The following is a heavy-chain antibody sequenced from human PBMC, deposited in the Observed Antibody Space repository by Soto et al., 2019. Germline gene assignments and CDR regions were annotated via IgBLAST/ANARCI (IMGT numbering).Heavy chain of an antibody. CDR2: ISGSGGST. Sequence: GGSLRLSCAASGFTFSSYAMSWVRQAPGKGLEWVSAISGSGGSTYYADSVKGRFTISRDNSKNTLYLQMNSLRAEDTAAYYCAKGSSGSYLSYFDYWGQGTLVTVSS. V-gene: IGHV3-23*01. D-gene: IGHD1-26*01. CDR1: GFTFSSYA. J-gene: IGHJ4*02. CDR3: AKGSSGSYLSYFDY.